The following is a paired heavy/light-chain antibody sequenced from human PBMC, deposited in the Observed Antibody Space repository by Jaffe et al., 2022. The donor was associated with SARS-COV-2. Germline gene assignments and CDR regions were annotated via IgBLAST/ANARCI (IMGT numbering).Heavy chain of an antibody. J-gene: IGHJ6*02. CDR1: GGSISSSNW. CDR3: AVGREIDYGDYPNYYGMDV. Sequence: QVQLQESGPGLVKPSGTLSLTCAVSGGSISSSNWWSWVRQPPGKGLEWIGEIYHSGSTNYNPSLKSRVTISVDKSKNQFSLKLSSVTAADTAVYYCAVGREIDYGDYPNYYGMDVWGQGTTVTVSS. V-gene: IGHV4-4*02. D-gene: IGHD4-17*01. CDR2: IYHSGST.
Light chain of an antibody. V-gene: IGLV3-19*01. CDR3: NSRDSSGNLVV. Sequence: SSELTQDPAVSVALGQTVRITCQGDSLRSYYASWYQQKPGQAPVLVIYGKNNRPSGIPDRFSGSSSGNTASLTITGAQAEDEADYYCNSRDSSGNLVVFGGGTKLTVL. J-gene: IGLJ2*01. CDR1: SLRSYY. CDR2: GKN.